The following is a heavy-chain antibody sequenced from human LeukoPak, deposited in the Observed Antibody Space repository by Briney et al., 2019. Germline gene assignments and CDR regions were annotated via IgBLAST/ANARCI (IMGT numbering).Heavy chain of an antibody. V-gene: IGHV4-30-2*01. CDR2: IYHSGST. CDR3: AREFEYYFDY. Sequence: PSQTLSLTCTVSGGSISSYYWSWIRQPPGKGLEWIGYIYHSGSTYYNPSLKSRVTISVDRSKNQFSLKLSSVTAADTAVYYCAREFEYYFDYWGQGTLVTVSS. CDR1: GGSISSYY. D-gene: IGHD3-9*01. J-gene: IGHJ4*02.